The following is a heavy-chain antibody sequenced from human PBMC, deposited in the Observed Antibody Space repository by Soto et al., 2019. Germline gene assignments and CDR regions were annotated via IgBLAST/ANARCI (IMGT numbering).Heavy chain of an antibody. D-gene: IGHD2-21*02. V-gene: IGHV3-53*01. CDR2: IYSGETT. J-gene: IGHJ4*02. CDR1: GFNVNSDY. Sequence: VQLVESGGGLIHPGGSLRLSCAASGFNVNSDYMNWVRQTPGKGLAWVASIYSGETTYYADSVRGRFTISSDKSKNTLYFQLSSLRIEDTAVYYCTRDGRGLGRLSLFEYWGQGVLVTVSS. CDR3: TRDGRGLGRLSLFEY.